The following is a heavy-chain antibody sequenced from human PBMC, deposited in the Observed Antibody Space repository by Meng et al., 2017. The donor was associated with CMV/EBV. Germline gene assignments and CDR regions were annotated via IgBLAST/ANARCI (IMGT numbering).Heavy chain of an antibody. V-gene: IGHV4-39*07. J-gene: IGHJ6*02. Sequence: ESLKISCTVSGGSISSSSYYWGWIRQPPGKGLEWIGSIYYSGSTYYNPSLKSRVTISVDTSKNQFSLKLSSVTAADTAVYYCARFERTYGMDVWGQGTTVTVSS. CDR2: IYYSGST. CDR3: ARFERTYGMDV. CDR1: GGSISSSSYY.